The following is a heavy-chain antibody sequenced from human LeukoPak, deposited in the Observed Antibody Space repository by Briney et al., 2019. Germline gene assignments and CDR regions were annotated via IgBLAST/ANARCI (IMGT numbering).Heavy chain of an antibody. V-gene: IGHV3-7*01. D-gene: IGHD6-6*01. CDR1: GFTFSSYW. CDR3: ATTSGLGIAAPSFDY. CDR2: IKQDGSEK. J-gene: IGHJ4*02. Sequence: QSGGSLRLSCAASGFTFSSYWMSWVRRAPGKGLEWVANIKQDGSEKYYVDSVKGRFTISRDNAKNSLYLQMNSLRAEDTAVYYCATTSGLGIAAPSFDYGGQGTLVTVSS.